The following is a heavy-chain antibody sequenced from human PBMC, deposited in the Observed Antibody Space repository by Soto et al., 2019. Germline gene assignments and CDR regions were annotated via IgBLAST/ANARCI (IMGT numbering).Heavy chain of an antibody. Sequence: QVQLVQSGPEVKKPGSSVKVSCQTSAGTFRSYGISWVRQAPGQRFAWMGGIITIFGTTNYAQNFQGRVTMTADGSTNTVYMELSSLTSEDTAVYYCARYREGDSARLQYFDSWGQGTLVTVSS. V-gene: IGHV1-69*01. J-gene: IGHJ4*02. CDR1: AGTFRSYG. CDR2: IITIFGTT. D-gene: IGHD1-26*01. CDR3: ARYREGDSARLQYFDS.